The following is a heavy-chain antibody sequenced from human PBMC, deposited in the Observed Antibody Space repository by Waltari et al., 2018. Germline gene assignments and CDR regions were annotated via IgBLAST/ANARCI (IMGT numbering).Heavy chain of an antibody. CDR1: GFTFRIYS. CDR2: LSSSSSTI. Sequence: EVQLVESGGGLVQPGGSLRLSCAASGFTFRIYSMNWVRQAPGKGLEWVSYLSSSSSTIYYADSVKGRFTISRDNAKNSLYLQMNSLRAEDTAVYYCARKYSSSWNHYFDYWGQGTLVTVSS. CDR3: ARKYSSSWNHYFDY. D-gene: IGHD6-13*01. J-gene: IGHJ4*02. V-gene: IGHV3-48*01.